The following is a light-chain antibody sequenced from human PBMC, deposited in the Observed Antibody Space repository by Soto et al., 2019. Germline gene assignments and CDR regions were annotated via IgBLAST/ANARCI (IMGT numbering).Light chain of an antibody. V-gene: IGKV2-28*01. J-gene: IGKJ1*01. CDR3: TQALQTPPT. CDR2: LGS. CDR1: QSLLDSKGYNL. Sequence: DIVMTQSPFSLIVTSGEPASISCRSCQSLLDSKGYNLLDWYLKKPGQYPQILIYLGSNRTSGVPDRFSGSGSGTDFKLKISRVQAEDVGVYDCTQALQTPPTFGQGTKVDNK.